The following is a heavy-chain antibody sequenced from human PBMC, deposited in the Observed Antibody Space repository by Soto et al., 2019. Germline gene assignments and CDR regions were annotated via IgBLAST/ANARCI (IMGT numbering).Heavy chain of an antibody. V-gene: IGHV1-2*04. CDR1: GYTFTGYY. Sequence: QVQLVQSGAEVKKPGASVKVSCKASGYTFTGYYMHWVRQAPGQGLEWMGWINPNSGGTNYAQKFQGWVTMTRDTSISTAYMELSRLRSDDTAVYYCARANSSWPYYYYYGMDVWGQGTTVTVSS. D-gene: IGHD6-13*01. CDR3: ARANSSWPYYYYYGMDV. CDR2: INPNSGGT. J-gene: IGHJ6*02.